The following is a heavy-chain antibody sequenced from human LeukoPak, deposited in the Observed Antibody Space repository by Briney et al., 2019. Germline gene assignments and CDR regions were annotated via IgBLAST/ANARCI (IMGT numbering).Heavy chain of an antibody. D-gene: IGHD6-13*01. CDR2: ISGSGGCT. V-gene: IGHV3-23*01. CDR3: AKDRGAAAAMGVFDY. CDR1: GFTFSSYA. J-gene: IGHJ4*02. Sequence: PGGSLRLSCAASGFTFSSYAMSWVRQAPGKGLEWVSAISGSGGCTYYADSVKGRFTISRDNSKNTLYLQMNSLRAEDTAVYYCAKDRGAAAAMGVFDYWGQGTLVTVSS.